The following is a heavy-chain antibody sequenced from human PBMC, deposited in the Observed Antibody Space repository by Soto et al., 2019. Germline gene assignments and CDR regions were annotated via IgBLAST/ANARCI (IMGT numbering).Heavy chain of an antibody. Sequence: SGGSLRLSCAASGFTFSSYWMSWVRQAPGKGLEWVANIKQDGSEKYYVDSVKGRFTISRDNAKNSLYLQMNSLRAEDTAVYYCARESYGLERPGASFDYWGQGTLVTVSS. J-gene: IGHJ4*02. D-gene: IGHD1-1*01. CDR2: IKQDGSEK. CDR1: GFTFSSYW. V-gene: IGHV3-7*05. CDR3: ARESYGLERPGASFDY.